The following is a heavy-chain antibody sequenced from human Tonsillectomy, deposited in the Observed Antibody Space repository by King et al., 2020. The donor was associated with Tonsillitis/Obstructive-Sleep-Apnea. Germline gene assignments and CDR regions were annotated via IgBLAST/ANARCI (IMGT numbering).Heavy chain of an antibody. D-gene: IGHD2-21*01. CDR2: IKQDVTEK. Sequence: VQLVESGGDLVQPGGSLRLSCGASGFTFSSYWMSWVRQAPGKGLEWVANIKQDVTEKHYVDSVKGRFTISRDNAENSVYLQMNSLRAEDTALYYCARESCGSLDFWGQGTLVTVSS. V-gene: IGHV3-7*03. CDR1: GFTFSSYW. J-gene: IGHJ4*02. CDR3: ARESCGSLDF.